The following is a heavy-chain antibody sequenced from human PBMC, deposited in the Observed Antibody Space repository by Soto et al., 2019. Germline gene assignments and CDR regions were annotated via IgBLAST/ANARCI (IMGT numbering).Heavy chain of an antibody. J-gene: IGHJ4*02. CDR3: AKEARYYFDY. CDR1: GFTFDDYA. CDR2: ISWNSGSI. V-gene: IGHV3-9*01. D-gene: IGHD6-6*01. Sequence: GGSLRLSCAASGFTFDDYAMHWVRQAPGKGLEWVSGISWNSGSIGYADSVKGRFTISRDNAKNSLYLQMNSLRAEDTALYYCAKEARYYFDYWGQGTLVTVSS.